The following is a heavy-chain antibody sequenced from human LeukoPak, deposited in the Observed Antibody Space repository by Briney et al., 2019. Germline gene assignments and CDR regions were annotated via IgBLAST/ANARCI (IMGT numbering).Heavy chain of an antibody. D-gene: IGHD3-3*01. CDR3: ARDNDFWSGYPYYFDY. V-gene: IGHV3-48*01. CDR2: ISSSSSTI. Sequence: GGSLRLSCAASGFTFSSYSMNWVRQAPGKGLEWVSYISSSSSTIYYADSVMGRFTISRDNAKNSLYLQMNSLRAEDTAVYYCARDNDFWSGYPYYFDYWGQGTLVTVSS. J-gene: IGHJ4*02. CDR1: GFTFSSYS.